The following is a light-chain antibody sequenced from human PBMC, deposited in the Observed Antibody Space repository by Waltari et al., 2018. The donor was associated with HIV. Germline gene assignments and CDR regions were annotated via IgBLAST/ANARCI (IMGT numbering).Light chain of an antibody. Sequence: EIVMTQSPATLSVSPGERATLSCRASQSVSSNVAWYQQKPGQAPRLLIYGASTRATGVPARFSGSGSGTEFTLTISSLQSEDVAVYYCQQRNIWPPMYTFGQGTKLEI. V-gene: IGKV3-15*01. CDR3: QQRNIWPPMYT. CDR2: GAS. CDR1: QSVSSN. J-gene: IGKJ2*01.